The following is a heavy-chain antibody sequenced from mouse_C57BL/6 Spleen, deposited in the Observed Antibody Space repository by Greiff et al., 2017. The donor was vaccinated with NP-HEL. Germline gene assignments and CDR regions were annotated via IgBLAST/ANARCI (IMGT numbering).Heavy chain of an antibody. J-gene: IGHJ1*03. CDR3: ARNYDYGSSYWYFDV. V-gene: IGHV2-2*01. CDR1: GFSLTSYG. CDR2: IWSGGST. Sequence: VQLKQSGPGLVQPSQSLSITCTVSGFSLTSYGVHWVRQSPGKGLEWLGVIWSGGSTDYNAAFISRLSISKDNSKSQVFFKMNSLQAEDTAIYYCARNYDYGSSYWYFDVWGTGTTVTVSS. D-gene: IGHD1-1*01.